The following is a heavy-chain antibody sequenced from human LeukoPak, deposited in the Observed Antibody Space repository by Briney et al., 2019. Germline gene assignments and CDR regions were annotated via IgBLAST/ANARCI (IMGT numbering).Heavy chain of an antibody. D-gene: IGHD3-22*01. CDR2: IIPVLGIA. Sequence: GASVKVSCKASGYTFTSYYMHWVRQAPGQGLEWMGRIIPVLGIANYAQKFQGRVTITADKSTSTAYMELSSLRSEDTAVYYCARGSDEQGYYYDSSGYNYWGQGTLVTVSS. CDR3: ARGSDEQGYYYDSSGYNY. V-gene: IGHV1-69*04. J-gene: IGHJ4*02. CDR1: GYTFTSYY.